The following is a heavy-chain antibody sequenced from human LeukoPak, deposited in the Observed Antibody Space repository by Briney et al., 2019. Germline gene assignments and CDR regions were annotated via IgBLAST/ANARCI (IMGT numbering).Heavy chain of an antibody. J-gene: IGHJ4*02. D-gene: IGHD3-22*01. CDR2: ISSNGGST. Sequence: GGSLRLSCAASGFTFSSYAMHWVRQAPGKGLEYVSAISSNGGSTYYANSVKGGFTISRDNSKNTLYLQMGSLRAEDTAVYYCAKDQTGYYDSSGYYSYWGQGTLVTVSS. V-gene: IGHV3-64*01. CDR3: AKDQTGYYDSSGYYSY. CDR1: GFTFSSYA.